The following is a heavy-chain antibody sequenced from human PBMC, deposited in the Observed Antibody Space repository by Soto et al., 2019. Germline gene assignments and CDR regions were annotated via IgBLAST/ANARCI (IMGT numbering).Heavy chain of an antibody. J-gene: IGHJ3*02. CDR2: IKSKTDGGTT. CDR3: TTDPPDYYDSSGYYDAFDI. Sequence: EVQLVESGGGLVKPGGTLRLSCAASGFTFSNAWMSWVRQAPGKGLEWVGRIKSKTDGGTTDYAAPVKGRFTISREDSKNTLYLQMNSLKPEDTAVYYCTTDPPDYYDSSGYYDAFDIWGQGTMVTVSS. CDR1: GFTFSNAW. V-gene: IGHV3-15*01. D-gene: IGHD3-22*01.